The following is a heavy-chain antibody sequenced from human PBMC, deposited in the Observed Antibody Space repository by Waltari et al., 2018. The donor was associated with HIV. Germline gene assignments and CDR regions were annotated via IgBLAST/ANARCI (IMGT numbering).Heavy chain of an antibody. CDR2: INPNSGGT. V-gene: IGHV1-2*02. CDR1: GYTFIGYY. Sequence: QVQVVQSGAEVKKPGASVKVSCKASGYTFIGYYIHWVRQAPGQGLEWMGWINPNSGGTDYAQKFQGRVTMTRDTSISTAYLELSRLRSDDTAVYYCTRDRGRGSTSSRAGFDYWGQGTLVTVSS. D-gene: IGHD6-13*01. CDR3: TRDRGRGSTSSRAGFDY. J-gene: IGHJ4*02.